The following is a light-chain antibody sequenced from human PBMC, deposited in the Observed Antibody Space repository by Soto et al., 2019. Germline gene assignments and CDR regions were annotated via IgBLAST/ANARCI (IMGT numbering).Light chain of an antibody. V-gene: IGKV3-20*01. CDR3: QQYGSSPPIT. CDR1: QSVSSSY. CDR2: GAS. Sequence: EIVLTQSPGTLSLSPGKRATLSCRASQSVSSSYLAWYQQKPGQAPRLLIYGASSRATGIPDRFSGSGSGTDFTLTISRLEPEDFAVYYCQQYGSSPPITFGPGTKVDIK. J-gene: IGKJ3*01.